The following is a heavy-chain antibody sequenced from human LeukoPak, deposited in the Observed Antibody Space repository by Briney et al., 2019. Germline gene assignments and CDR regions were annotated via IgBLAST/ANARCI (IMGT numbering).Heavy chain of an antibody. Sequence: GGSLRLSCAASEFTFRSFNMVWVRQAPGKGLEWVSSISTDSKFKYYSDSVTGRFTISRDNAENSLSLQMDSLRVDDTATYYCVRGPRSHRSDLTKWYFDLWGRGTLVSVSS. V-gene: IGHV3-21*01. CDR1: EFTFRSFN. J-gene: IGHJ2*01. CDR2: ISTDSKFK. CDR3: VRGPRSHRSDLTKWYFDL.